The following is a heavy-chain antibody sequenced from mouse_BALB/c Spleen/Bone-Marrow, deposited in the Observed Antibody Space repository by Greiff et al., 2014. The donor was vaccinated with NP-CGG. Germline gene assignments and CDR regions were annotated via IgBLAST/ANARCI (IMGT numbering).Heavy chain of an antibody. CDR1: GFTFSDYY. Sequence: EVMLVESGGGLAKPGGSLKLSCAASGFTFSDYYMYWVRQTPEKRLEWVATISDGGGYTYYPDSVWGRFTISRDNAKNNLYLQMSSLKSEDTAMYYCARSGEMYGAMDYWGQGTSVNVFS. CDR3: ARSGEMYGAMDY. D-gene: IGHD2-10*02. CDR2: ISDGGGYT. J-gene: IGHJ4*01. V-gene: IGHV5-4*02.